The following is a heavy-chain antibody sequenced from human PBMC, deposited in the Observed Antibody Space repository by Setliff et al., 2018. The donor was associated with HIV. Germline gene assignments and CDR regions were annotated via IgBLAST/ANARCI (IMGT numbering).Heavy chain of an antibody. D-gene: IGHD3-16*01. CDR2: ISSGGNT. CDR3: AKGRPPDYDYIWGTFYYYMDV. J-gene: IGHJ6*03. Sequence: PGGSLRLSCAASGFTFSSYSMNWVRQAPGKGLEWVSAISSGGNTYYAGSVKGHFTVSRDNSKNTLYLQMDSLRAEDTAVYYCAKGRPPDYDYIWGTFYYYMDVWGKGTTVTVSS. CDR1: GFTFSSYS. V-gene: IGHV3-23*01.